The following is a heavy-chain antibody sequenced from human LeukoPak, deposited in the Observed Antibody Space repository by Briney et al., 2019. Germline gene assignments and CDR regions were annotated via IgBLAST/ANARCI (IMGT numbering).Heavy chain of an antibody. Sequence: GGSLRLSCAASGFNFRNYYMSWTRQAPGKGLEWVAYISSSSSAIFYADSVRDRFTISRDNAKNTLFLQMNSLRVEDTAVYYCAKNYYAGAYYGWFDPWGQGTLVTVAS. CDR2: ISSSSSAI. J-gene: IGHJ5*02. CDR3: AKNYYAGAYYGWFDP. D-gene: IGHD3-10*01. V-gene: IGHV3-11*04. CDR1: GFNFRNYY.